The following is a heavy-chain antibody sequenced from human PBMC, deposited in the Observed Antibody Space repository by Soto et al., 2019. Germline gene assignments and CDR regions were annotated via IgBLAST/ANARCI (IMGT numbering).Heavy chain of an antibody. CDR2: IYWDDDR. CDR3: AHVVITFGGVIGEDAFDI. J-gene: IGHJ3*02. Sequence: SGPAVENPTQTLTLTGTFPEFSLSTLGVRVGRIRKPPGEGLVWIADIYWDDDRRYSPSLKGRLSTTKDTSKHLVILMMTNMDPVDKDTYFCAHVVITFGGVIGEDAFDIWGQGTMVTVSS. D-gene: IGHD3-16*02. CDR1: EFSLSTLGVR. V-gene: IGHV2-5*02.